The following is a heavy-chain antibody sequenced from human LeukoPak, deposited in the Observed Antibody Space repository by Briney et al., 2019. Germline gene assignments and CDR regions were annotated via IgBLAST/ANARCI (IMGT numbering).Heavy chain of an antibody. D-gene: IGHD3-22*01. CDR3: ARYYYDSSGYYPTEGFDY. J-gene: IGHJ4*02. Sequence: GGSLRLSCAASGFTASSNWMHCVRHAPGKGLEWVSRINSDGRTTSYADSVRGRFTLSRENDNTTLYLQMNSLRAEDTAVYYCARYYYDSSGYYPTEGFDYWGQGTLVTVSS. CDR2: INSDGRTT. V-gene: IGHV3-74*01. CDR1: GFTASSNW.